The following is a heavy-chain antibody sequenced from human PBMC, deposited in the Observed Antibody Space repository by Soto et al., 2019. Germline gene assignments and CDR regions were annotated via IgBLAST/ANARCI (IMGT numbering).Heavy chain of an antibody. CDR1: GGTFSSYA. J-gene: IGHJ4*02. D-gene: IGHD3-22*01. Sequence: ASVKVSCKASGGTFSSYAVSWARQAPGQGLEWMGWINPNSGGTNYAQKFQGRVTMTRDTSISTAYMELSRLRSDDTAVYYCARGRDSWGQGTLVTVSS. CDR2: INPNSGGT. V-gene: IGHV1-2*02. CDR3: ARGRDS.